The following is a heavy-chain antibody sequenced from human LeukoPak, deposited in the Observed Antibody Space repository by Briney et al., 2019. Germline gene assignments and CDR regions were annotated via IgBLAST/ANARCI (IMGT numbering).Heavy chain of an antibody. J-gene: IGHJ3*02. CDR1: GFTFSSYA. CDR2: ISYDGSYK. CDR3: AREGGGYCSSTSCYPDAFDI. D-gene: IGHD2-2*01. Sequence: GRSLRLSCTASGFTFSSYAMHWVRQAPGKGLEWVAVISYDGSYKYYADSVKGRFTISRDNSKNTLYLQMNSLRAEDTAVYYCAREGGGYCSSTSCYPDAFDIWGQGTMVTVSS. V-gene: IGHV3-30-3*01.